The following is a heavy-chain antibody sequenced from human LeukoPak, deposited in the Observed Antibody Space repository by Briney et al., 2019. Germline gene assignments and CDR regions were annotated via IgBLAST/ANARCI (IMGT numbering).Heavy chain of an antibody. V-gene: IGHV3-53*01. J-gene: IGHJ3*02. D-gene: IGHD3-10*01. CDR3: ARFTMVRGVISDAFDI. CDR2: ILSAGTT. CDR1: GFTVSSSY. Sequence: GGSLRLSCVGSGFTVSSSYMSWVRQAPGEGLEWVSVILSAGTTYYADSVKGRFTISRDNAKNSLYLQMNSLRAEDTAVYYCARFTMVRGVISDAFDIWGQGTMVTVSS.